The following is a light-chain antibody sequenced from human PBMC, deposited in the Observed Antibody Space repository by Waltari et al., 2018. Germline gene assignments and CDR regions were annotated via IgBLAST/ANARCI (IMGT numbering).Light chain of an antibody. J-gene: IGLJ3*02. CDR3: SSYTRTTTLWV. V-gene: IGLV2-14*03. CDR1: SSDVGAYNR. CDR2: DVS. Sequence: QSALTQPASVSGSPGQSITISCTGTSSDVGAYNRVSWYQQHPGKAPKLIIFDVSKRPSGVSNRFSGSKSGDTASRSISGLQAEDEADYYCSSYTRTTTLWVVGGGTKLTVL.